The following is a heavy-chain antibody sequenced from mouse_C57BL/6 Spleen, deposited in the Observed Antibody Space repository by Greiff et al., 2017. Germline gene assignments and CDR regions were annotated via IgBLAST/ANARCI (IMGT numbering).Heavy chain of an antibody. D-gene: IGHD1-1*01. J-gene: IGHJ4*01. CDR1: GFNIKDDY. Sequence: EVKLMESGAELVRPGASVKLSCTASGFNIKDDYMHWVKQRPEQGLEWIGWIDPENGDTEYASKFQGKATITADTPPNTAYLQLSSLTSEDTAVYYCTSITTVVVDYAMDYWGQGTSLTVSS. V-gene: IGHV14-4*01. CDR3: TSITTVVVDYAMDY. CDR2: IDPENGDT.